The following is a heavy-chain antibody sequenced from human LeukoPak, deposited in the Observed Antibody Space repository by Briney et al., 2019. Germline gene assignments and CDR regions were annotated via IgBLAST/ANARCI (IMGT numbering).Heavy chain of an antibody. Sequence: SETLSLTCIVSGGSVTKYYLHWIRQAPGKGLEWIGFIFHTGITNYNPSLKSRVTISVDTSKNQFSLKLTSVTAADTAVYYCARGKNCSGGSCYATYYYMDVWGKGTTVTVSS. CDR2: IFHTGIT. D-gene: IGHD2-15*01. CDR1: GGSVTKYY. CDR3: ARGKNCSGGSCYATYYYMDV. V-gene: IGHV4-59*08. J-gene: IGHJ6*03.